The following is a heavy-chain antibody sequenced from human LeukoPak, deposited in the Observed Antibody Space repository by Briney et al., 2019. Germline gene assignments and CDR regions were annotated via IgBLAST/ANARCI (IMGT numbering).Heavy chain of an antibody. CDR1: GGSVTDYY. D-gene: IGHD7-27*01. CDR3: ASRKLGNDY. J-gene: IGHJ4*02. V-gene: IGHV4-59*02. CDR2: IYYTGT. Sequence: SETLSLTCTVSGGSVTDYYWSWIRQSPGKGLEWIGYIYYTGTSYNPSPKSRVTISADTSKNQFSLKLISVTAADTAVYYCASRKLGNDYWGQGTLVTVSS.